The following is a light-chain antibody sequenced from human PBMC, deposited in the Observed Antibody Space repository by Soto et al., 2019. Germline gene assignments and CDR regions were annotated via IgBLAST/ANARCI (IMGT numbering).Light chain of an antibody. Sequence: QSVLTQPPSVSEAPRQRVTISCSGSSSNIGNNAVNWYQQLPGKAPKLLIYTNDQRPPGVPGRFSGSKSGTSASLAISGLQSEDEADYYCAAWDDYLNGWFFGGGTKLTVL. CDR1: SSNIGNNA. V-gene: IGLV1-36*01. J-gene: IGLJ2*01. CDR2: TND. CDR3: AAWDDYLNGWF.